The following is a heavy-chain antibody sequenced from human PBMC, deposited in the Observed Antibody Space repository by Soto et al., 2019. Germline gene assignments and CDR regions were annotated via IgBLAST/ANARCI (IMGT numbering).Heavy chain of an antibody. Sequence: SGEVSLRASCYTFTSYGISWVREAPGQGLEWMGWISAYNGNTNYAQKLQGRVTMTTDTSTSTAYMELRSLRSDDTAVYYCARGYCSSTSCPTYYYYGMDVWGQGTTVTVSS. CDR2: ISAYNGNT. CDR3: ARGYCSSTSCPTYYYYGMDV. J-gene: IGHJ6*02. D-gene: IGHD2-2*01. V-gene: IGHV1-18*04. CDR1: CYTFTSYG.